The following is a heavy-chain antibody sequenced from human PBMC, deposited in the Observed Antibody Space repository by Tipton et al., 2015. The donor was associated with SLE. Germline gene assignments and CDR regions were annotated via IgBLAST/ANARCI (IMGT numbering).Heavy chain of an antibody. D-gene: IGHD6-19*01. V-gene: IGHV4-39*01. CDR2: INHSGST. CDR3: AGHVWWSGRTVAALYGMDV. Sequence: TLSLTCTVSGGSISSGSYYWSWIRQPPGKGVEWIGEINHSGSTNYNPSLKSRVTISVDTSKNQFSLKLSSVTAADTAVYYCAGHVWWSGRTVAALYGMDVWGQGTTVTVSS. CDR1: GGSISSGSYY. J-gene: IGHJ6*02.